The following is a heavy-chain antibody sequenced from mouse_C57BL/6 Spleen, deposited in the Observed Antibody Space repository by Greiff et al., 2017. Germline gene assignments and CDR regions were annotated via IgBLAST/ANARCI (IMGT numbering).Heavy chain of an antibody. CDR2: IYPGSGNT. CDR3: ARETGSSPFDY. Sequence: VQLQQSGAELVRPGASVKLSCKASGYTFTDYYINWVKQRPGQGLEWIARIYPGSGNTYYNEKFKGKATLTAEKSSSTAYMQLSSLTSEDSAVYFCARETGSSPFDYWGQGTTLTVSS. D-gene: IGHD1-1*01. CDR1: GYTFTDYY. V-gene: IGHV1-76*01. J-gene: IGHJ2*01.